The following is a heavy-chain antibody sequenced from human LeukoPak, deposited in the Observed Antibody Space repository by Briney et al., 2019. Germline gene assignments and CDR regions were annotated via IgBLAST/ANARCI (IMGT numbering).Heavy chain of an antibody. V-gene: IGHV1-69*04. CDR1: GGTFSSYA. D-gene: IGHD3-10*01. CDR2: SIPILGIA. J-gene: IGHJ4*02. CDR3: ASTNTPITMVRGVTGDY. Sequence: SVKVSCKASGGTFSSYAISWVRQAPGQGLEWMGRSIPILGIANYAQKFQGRVTITADKSTSTAYMELSSLRSEDTAVYYCASTNTPITMVRGVTGDYWGQGTLVTVSS.